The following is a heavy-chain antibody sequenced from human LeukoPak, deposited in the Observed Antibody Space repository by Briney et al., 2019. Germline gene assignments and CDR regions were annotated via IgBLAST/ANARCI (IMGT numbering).Heavy chain of an antibody. CDR2: ISGSGGST. CDR3: ANHRYPARITMVRGVISTVSDY. D-gene: IGHD3-10*01. J-gene: IGHJ4*02. Sequence: GGSLRLSCAASGFIFRNYGMNWVRQAPGKGLEWVSAISGSGGSTYYADSVKGRFTISRDNSKNTLYLQMNSLRAEDTAVYYCANHRYPARITMVRGVISTVSDYWGQGTLVTVSS. CDR1: GFIFRNYG. V-gene: IGHV3-23*01.